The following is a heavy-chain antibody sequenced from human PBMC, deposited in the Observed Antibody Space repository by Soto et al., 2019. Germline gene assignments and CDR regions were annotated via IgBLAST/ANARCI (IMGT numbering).Heavy chain of an antibody. V-gene: IGHV3-9*01. J-gene: IGHJ6*02. Sequence: SLRVFCAASGFTLDDYTMHWVRQAPGKGLEWVSGVGWNGGDIVYADSVKGRFTVSRDNTKNSLYLEVNSLRAEDTAIYYCAKDRAVVVPVSTSYFHYYGLDVWGQGTTVTVSS. D-gene: IGHD2-2*01. CDR1: GFTLDDYT. CDR2: VGWNGGDI. CDR3: AKDRAVVVPVSTSYFHYYGLDV.